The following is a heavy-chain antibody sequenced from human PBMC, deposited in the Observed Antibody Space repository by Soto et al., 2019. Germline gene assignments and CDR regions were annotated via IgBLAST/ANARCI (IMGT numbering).Heavy chain of an antibody. J-gene: IGHJ2*01. V-gene: IGHV1-8*01. CDR2: MNPNSGNT. CDR1: GYTFTSYD. CDR3: AREYYGGNEEVLDWYFDL. D-gene: IGHD4-17*01. Sequence: QVQLVQSGAEVKKPGASVKVSCKASGYTFTSYDINWVRQATGQGLEWMGWMNPNSGNTGYAQKFQGRVTMTRNTSISTAYMELSSLTSEDTAVYYCAREYYGGNEEVLDWYFDLWDRGTLVTVSS.